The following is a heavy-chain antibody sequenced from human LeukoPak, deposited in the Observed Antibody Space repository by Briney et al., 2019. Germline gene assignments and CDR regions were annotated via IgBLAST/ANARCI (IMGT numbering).Heavy chain of an antibody. D-gene: IGHD6-19*01. Sequence: GASVKVSCKASGYTFTSYGISWVRQAPGQGLEWMGWISAYNGNTNYAQKFQGRVTISADESTSTVYMELSSLRSEDTAVFYCARDEIAVAGFGTFDYWGQGTLVTVSS. CDR1: GYTFTSYG. CDR2: ISAYNGNT. CDR3: ARDEIAVAGFGTFDY. V-gene: IGHV1-18*01. J-gene: IGHJ4*02.